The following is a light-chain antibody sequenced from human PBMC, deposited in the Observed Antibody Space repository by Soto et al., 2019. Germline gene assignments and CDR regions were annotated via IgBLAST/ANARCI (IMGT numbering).Light chain of an antibody. V-gene: IGLV3-1*01. CDR1: KLGDKY. CDR2: QDN. Sequence: SYELTQPSSVSVSPGQTASITCSGEKLGDKYACWYQQKPGQSPVLVIYQDNKRPSGIPERFSGSNSGNTATLTFSGTQAMDEADYYCQAWDSSTYVFGTGTKVTVL. J-gene: IGLJ1*01. CDR3: QAWDSSTYV.